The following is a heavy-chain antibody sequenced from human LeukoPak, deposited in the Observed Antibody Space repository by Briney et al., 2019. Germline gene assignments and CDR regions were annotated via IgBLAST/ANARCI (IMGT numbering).Heavy chain of an antibody. CDR3: ARVRGYSYDSSDFDY. CDR2: IYYSGNT. D-gene: IGHD5-18*01. V-gene: IGHV4-59*01. J-gene: IGHJ4*02. CDR1: GDSISYYY. Sequence: SETLSLTCTVSGDSISYYYWSWIRQPPGKGLEWIGRIYYSGNTNYNPSLKSRVTISVDTSKNQFSLKLSSVTAADTAVYYCARVRGYSYDSSDFDYWGQGTLVTVSS.